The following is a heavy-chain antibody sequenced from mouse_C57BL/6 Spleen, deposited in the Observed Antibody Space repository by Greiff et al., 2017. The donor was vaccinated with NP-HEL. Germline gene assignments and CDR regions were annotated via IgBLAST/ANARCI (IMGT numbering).Heavy chain of an antibody. CDR1: GYTFTSYW. J-gene: IGHJ3*02. D-gene: IGHD1-1*01. Sequence: QVQLKQPGAELVRPGSSVKLSCKASGYTFTSYWMHWVKQRPIQGLEWIGNIDPSDSETHYNQKFKDKATLTVDKSSSTAYMQLSSLTSEDSAVYYCARMDYGSSSWGQGTLVTVSA. CDR3: ARMDYGSSS. V-gene: IGHV1-52*01. CDR2: IDPSDSET.